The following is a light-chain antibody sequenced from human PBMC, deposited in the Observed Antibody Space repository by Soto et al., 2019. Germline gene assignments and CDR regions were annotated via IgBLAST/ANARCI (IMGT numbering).Light chain of an antibody. Sequence: PMTQSPSSLSASVGDRVTITCRASQGISSYLGWYQQKPGKAPNLLIYAASTLQSGVPSRFSGGGSGTDLTITISSLQPEDFETYYCQQVYVYPSTFGGGTKVDNK. CDR2: AAS. V-gene: IGKV1-9*01. J-gene: IGKJ4*01. CDR1: QGISSY. CDR3: QQVYVYPST.